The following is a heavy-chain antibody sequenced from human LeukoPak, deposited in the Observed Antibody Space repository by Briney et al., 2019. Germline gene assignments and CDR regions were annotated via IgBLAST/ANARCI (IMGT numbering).Heavy chain of an antibody. CDR1: GGSFSGYY. CDR3: ARTYSSSWYVVFLDY. D-gene: IGHD6-13*01. CDR2: INHSGST. J-gene: IGHJ4*02. Sequence: SETLSLTCAVYGGSFSGYYWSWIRQPPWKGLEWIGEINHSGSTNYNPSLKSRVTISVDTSKNQFSLKLSSVTAADTAVYYCARTYSSSWYVVFLDYWGQGTLVTVSS. V-gene: IGHV4-34*01.